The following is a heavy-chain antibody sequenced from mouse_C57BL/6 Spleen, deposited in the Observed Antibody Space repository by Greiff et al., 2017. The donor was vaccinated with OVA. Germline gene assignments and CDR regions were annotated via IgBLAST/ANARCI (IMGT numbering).Heavy chain of an antibody. CDR3: AREGVVSSAMDY. Sequence: QVQLQQSGPELVKPGASVTLSCKASGYAFSSSWMNWVKQRPGKGLEWIGRIYPGDGDTNYNEKFKGKATLTADKSSRTAYMQLSSLTSEDAAVYFFAREGVVSSAMDYWGQGTSVTVSS. V-gene: IGHV1-82*01. J-gene: IGHJ4*01. D-gene: IGHD6-2*01. CDR1: GYAFSSSW. CDR2: IYPGDGDT.